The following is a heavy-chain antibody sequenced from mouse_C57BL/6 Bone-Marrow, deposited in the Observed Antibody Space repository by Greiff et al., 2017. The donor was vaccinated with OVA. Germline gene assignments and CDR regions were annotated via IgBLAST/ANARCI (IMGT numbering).Heavy chain of an antibody. CDR2: IYPGSGST. D-gene: IGHD3-1*01. J-gene: IGHJ2*01. Sequence: QVQLKESGAELVKPGASVKMSCKASGYTFTSYWITWVKQRPGQGLEWIGDIYPGSGSTNYNEKFKSKATLTVDTSSSTAYMQLSSLTSEDSAVYYCARGRGSRDYWGQGTTLTVSS. V-gene: IGHV1-55*01. CDR1: GYTFTSYW. CDR3: ARGRGSRDY.